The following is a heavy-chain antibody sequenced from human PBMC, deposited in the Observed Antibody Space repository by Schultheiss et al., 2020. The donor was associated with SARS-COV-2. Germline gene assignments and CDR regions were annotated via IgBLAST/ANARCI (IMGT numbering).Heavy chain of an antibody. CDR1: GFTVSSNY. D-gene: IGHD1-26*01. V-gene: IGHV3-53*05. CDR3: ARGASIVGGWDAFDI. J-gene: IGHJ3*02. CDR2: ISGSGGST. Sequence: GGSLRLSCAASGFTVSSNYMSWVRQAPGKGLEWVSAISGSGGSTYYADSVKGRFTISRDNAKNSLYLQMNSLRAEDTAVYYCARGASIVGGWDAFDIWGQGTMVTVSS.